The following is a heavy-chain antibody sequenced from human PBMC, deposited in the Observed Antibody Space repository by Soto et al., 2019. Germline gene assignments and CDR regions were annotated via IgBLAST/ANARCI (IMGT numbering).Heavy chain of an antibody. CDR3: ARDGAARPGDWFDP. J-gene: IGHJ5*02. D-gene: IGHD6-6*01. Sequence: QVQLVQSGAEVKKPGASVKVSCKASGYTFTSYDINWVRQATGQGLEWMGWMNPNSGNTGYAQKFQGRVTMTRNPSISTAYRELSSLRSDDTSVYYCARDGAARPGDWFDPWVQGTLVTV. CDR2: MNPNSGNT. V-gene: IGHV1-8*01. CDR1: GYTFTSYD.